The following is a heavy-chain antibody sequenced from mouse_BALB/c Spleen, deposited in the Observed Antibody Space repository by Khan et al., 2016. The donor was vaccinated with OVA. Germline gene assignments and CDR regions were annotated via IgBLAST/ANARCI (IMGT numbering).Heavy chain of an antibody. V-gene: IGHV3-2*02. J-gene: IGHJ4*01. CDR3: ARDGSRYNYAMDY. D-gene: IGHD2-3*01. Sequence: EVQLQESGPGLVEPSQSLSLTCTVTGYSITSDYAWNWIRQFPGNKLEWMGYISSSGSTNYNPALKSRISITRDTSKNQFFLQLNSVTTEDTATDYCARDGSRYNYAMDYWGQGTSVTVSS. CDR1: GYSITSDYA. CDR2: ISSSGST.